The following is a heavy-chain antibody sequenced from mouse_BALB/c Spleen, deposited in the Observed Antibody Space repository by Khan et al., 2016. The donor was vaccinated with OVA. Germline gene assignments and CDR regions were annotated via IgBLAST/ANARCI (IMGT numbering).Heavy chain of an antibody. D-gene: IGHD2-1*01. CDR2: IYHSGSI. CDR3: ARDGNYMDY. CDR1: VYSITSGYS. J-gene: IGHJ4*01. Sequence: VQLKQSGPDLVKPSQSLSLTCTVTVYSITSGYSWHWIRQFPGNKLEWMGYIYHSGSINYNPSLKSRFSITRDTPKNLFFLQLNSVTTEDTATYYCARDGNYMDYWGQGTSVTVSS. V-gene: IGHV3-1*02.